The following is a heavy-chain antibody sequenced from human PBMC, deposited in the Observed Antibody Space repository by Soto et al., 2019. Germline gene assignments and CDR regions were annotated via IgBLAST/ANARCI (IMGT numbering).Heavy chain of an antibody. CDR1: GGSISSYY. V-gene: IGHV4-59*08. J-gene: IGHJ6*03. D-gene: IGHD3-3*01. CDR3: ARHQADFCIGYYITNYYYMHV. Sequence: SETLSLTCTVSGGSISSYYWSWIRQPPGKGLKWIGYIYYSGSTNYNPSLKSRVTISVDTSKNQFSLKLSSVTAADTAVYYCARHQADFCIGYYITNYYYMHVWGNGITVTVSS. CDR2: IYYSGST.